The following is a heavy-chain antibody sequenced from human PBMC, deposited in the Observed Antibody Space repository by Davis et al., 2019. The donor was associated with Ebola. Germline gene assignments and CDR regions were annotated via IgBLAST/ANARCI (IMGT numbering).Heavy chain of an antibody. Sequence: ASVKVSCKASGYTFTSYGISWVRQAPGQGLEWMGWISAYNGNTNYAQKLQGRVTMTTDTSTSTAYMELRSLRSDDTAVYYCARDLGRSYDSSGYEFDYWGQGTLVTVSS. D-gene: IGHD3-22*01. J-gene: IGHJ4*02. CDR3: ARDLGRSYDSSGYEFDY. CDR1: GYTFTSYG. V-gene: IGHV1-18*01. CDR2: ISAYNGNT.